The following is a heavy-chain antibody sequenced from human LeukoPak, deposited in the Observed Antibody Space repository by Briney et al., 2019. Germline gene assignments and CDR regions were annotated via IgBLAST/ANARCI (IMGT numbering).Heavy chain of an antibody. J-gene: IGHJ3*02. CDR2: INPNSGGT. D-gene: IGHD6-19*01. CDR3: ATTQGYSSGWYKGGLAFDI. V-gene: IGHV1-2*02. CDR1: GYAFTGYY. Sequence: ASVKVSCKASGYAFTGYYMHWVRQAPGQGLEWMGWINPNSGGTNYAQKFQGRVTMTRDTSISTAYMELSSLRSEDTAVYYCATTQGYSSGWYKGGLAFDIWGQGTMVTVSS.